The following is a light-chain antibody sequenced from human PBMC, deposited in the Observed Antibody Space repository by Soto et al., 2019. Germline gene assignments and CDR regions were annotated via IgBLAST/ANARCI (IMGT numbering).Light chain of an antibody. CDR1: QSISIY. CDR3: QQTYTTPEIT. V-gene: IGKV1-39*01. J-gene: IGKJ5*01. CDR2: CAS. Sequence: QMTQSPSSLSDSLGDRVTIXXRASQSISIYLNWYQLKPGKAPNLXXYCASYLKSGVPTRFSGSGSGTDFTLTISSLQPEDFAIYYCQQTYTTPEITFGQGTRLEIK.